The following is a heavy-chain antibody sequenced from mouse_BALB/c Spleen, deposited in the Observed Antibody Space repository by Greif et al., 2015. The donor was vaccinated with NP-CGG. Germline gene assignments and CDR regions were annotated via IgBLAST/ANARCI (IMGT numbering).Heavy chain of an antibody. V-gene: IGHV1-69*02. CDR1: GYTFTSYW. J-gene: IGHJ4*01. CDR2: IYPSDSYT. CDR3: TRGDAAMDY. Sequence: QVQLQQPGAELVRPGASVKLSCKASGYTFTSYWINWVKQRPGQGLEWIGNIYPSDSYTSYNQKFKDKATLTVDKSSSTAYMQLSSPTSEDSAVYYCTRGDAAMDYWGQGTSVTVSS.